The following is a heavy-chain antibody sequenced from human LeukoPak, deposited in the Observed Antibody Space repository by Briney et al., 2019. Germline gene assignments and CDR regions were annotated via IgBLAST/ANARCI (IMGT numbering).Heavy chain of an antibody. V-gene: IGHV3-21*01. CDR2: ISSSSSYI. CDR3: ARDRGYGDYLPFDY. Sequence: GGSLRLSCAASGFTFSSYSMNWVRQAPGKGLEWASSISSSSSYIYYADSVKGRFTISRDNAKNSLYLQMNSLRAEDTAVYYCARDRGYGDYLPFDYWGQGTLVTVSS. D-gene: IGHD4-17*01. CDR1: GFTFSSYS. J-gene: IGHJ4*02.